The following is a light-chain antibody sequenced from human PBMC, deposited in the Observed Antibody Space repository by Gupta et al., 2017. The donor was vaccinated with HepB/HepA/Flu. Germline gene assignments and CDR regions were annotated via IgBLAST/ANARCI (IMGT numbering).Light chain of an antibody. V-gene: IGLV3-1*01. Sequence: SYQLTQPPSASVSPGQTASITCSGDKLGDKYACWYQQKPGQSPVLVIYQDSKRPSGIPERFSGSNSGNTATLTISGTQARDEADYYCQAWDSSSVVFGGGTKLTVL. J-gene: IGLJ2*01. CDR1: KLGDKY. CDR3: QAWDSSSVV. CDR2: QDS.